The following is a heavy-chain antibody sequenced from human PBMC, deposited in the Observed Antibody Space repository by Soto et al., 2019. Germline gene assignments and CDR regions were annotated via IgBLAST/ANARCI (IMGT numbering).Heavy chain of an antibody. Sequence: LLESGPGLVKPSETLSLTCTVSGGSISSSSYYWGWIRQPPGKGLEWIGNIYYSGSTYYNPSLKSRVTISVDTSKNQFSLKLSSVTAADTAVYYCASSSDRAAAGGFDYWGQGTLVTVSS. J-gene: IGHJ4*02. D-gene: IGHD6-13*01. CDR2: IYYSGST. V-gene: IGHV4-39*01. CDR1: GGSISSSSYY. CDR3: ASSSDRAAAGGFDY.